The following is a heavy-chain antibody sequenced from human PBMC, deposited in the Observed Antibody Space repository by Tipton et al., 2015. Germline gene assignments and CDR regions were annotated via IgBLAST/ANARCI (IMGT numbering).Heavy chain of an antibody. Sequence: TLSLTCTASGDSINSGGHYWTWIRQHPGKGLEWIGNVYSSGSTYYNPSLKSRVTISADTSKNQFSLKLSSVTAADTAVYYCASTAGVVATLDYWGQGTLVTVPS. J-gene: IGHJ4*02. V-gene: IGHV4-31*03. CDR1: GDSINSGGHY. CDR2: VYSSGST. CDR3: ASTAGVVATLDY. D-gene: IGHD5-12*01.